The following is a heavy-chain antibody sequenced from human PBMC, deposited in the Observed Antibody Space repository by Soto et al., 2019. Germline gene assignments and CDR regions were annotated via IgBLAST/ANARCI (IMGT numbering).Heavy chain of an antibody. CDR3: AKDHDVWSGPPQGRYGMDV. CDR1: GFTFSSYA. CDR2: ISGSGGST. D-gene: IGHD3-3*01. V-gene: IGHV3-23*01. J-gene: IGHJ6*01. Sequence: GGSLRLSCAASGFTFSSYAMSWVRQAPGKGLEWVSAISGSGGSTYYADSVKGRFTISRDNSKNTLYLQMNSLRAEDTAVYYCAKDHDVWSGPPQGRYGMDVWGEGTTVNASS.